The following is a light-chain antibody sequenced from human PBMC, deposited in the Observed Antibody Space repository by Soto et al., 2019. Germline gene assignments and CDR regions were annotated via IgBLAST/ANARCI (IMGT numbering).Light chain of an antibody. CDR3: GSYTTIHTMV. CDR1: SGDVGAYNF. J-gene: IGLJ2*01. CDR2: DVT. V-gene: IGLV2-14*01. Sequence: QSVLTQPASVSGSPGQSITISCAGTSGDVGAYNFVTWFQQHPGKVPKLIIYDVTDRPSGVSDRFSGSKSGNTAPLTISGLLGEDGGDYYCGSYTTIHTMVLGGGTQLTVL.